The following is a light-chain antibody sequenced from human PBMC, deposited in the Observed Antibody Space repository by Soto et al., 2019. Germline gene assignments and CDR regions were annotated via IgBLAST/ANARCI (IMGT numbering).Light chain of an antibody. Sequence: DIQMTQSPSTLSASVGDRVTITCRASQSIRSWLAWYQQKPGKAPKLLIYKAFSLEGGLPSRFSGSGSGTEFTLTISSLQPDDFATYYCQQYDGYWTFGGGTKVEIK. J-gene: IGKJ4*01. V-gene: IGKV1-5*03. CDR3: QQYDGYWT. CDR1: QSIRSW. CDR2: KAF.